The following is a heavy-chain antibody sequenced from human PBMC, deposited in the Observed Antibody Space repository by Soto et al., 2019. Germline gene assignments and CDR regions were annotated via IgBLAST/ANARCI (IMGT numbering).Heavy chain of an antibody. V-gene: IGHV4-34*01. J-gene: IGHJ6*02. D-gene: IGHD3-10*01. Sequence: QVQLQQWGAGLLKPSETLSLTCAVYGGSFSGYYWSWIRQPPGKGLEWIGEINHSGSTNYNPSLKSRDTISVDTSTYQFSLKLSSVTAADTAVYYCAREKWFYYGSGWGYGMDVWGQGTTVTVSS. CDR3: AREKWFYYGSGWGYGMDV. CDR1: GGSFSGYY. CDR2: INHSGST.